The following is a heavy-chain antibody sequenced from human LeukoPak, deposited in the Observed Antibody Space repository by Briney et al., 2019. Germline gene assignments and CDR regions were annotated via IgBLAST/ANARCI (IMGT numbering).Heavy chain of an antibody. V-gene: IGHV6-1*01. CDR1: GDSVSSENGA. D-gene: IGHD6-19*01. J-gene: IGHJ4*02. CDR3: ARDFGTTGWHTFDY. Sequence: SQTLSLTCVGSGDSVSSENGAWNWIRQSPSRGLEWLGRTYYRSKWYNDYAESMEGRMTISQDTSKNQYSLHLNSVTPDDTAVYYCARDFGTTGWHTFDYWGQGTLVTVSS. CDR2: TYYRSKWYN.